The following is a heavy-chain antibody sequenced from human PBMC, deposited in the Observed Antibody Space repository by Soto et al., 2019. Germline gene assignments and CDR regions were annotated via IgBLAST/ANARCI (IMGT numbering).Heavy chain of an antibody. D-gene: IGHD1-1*01. J-gene: IGHJ3*02. CDR3: ARITTFLTFDI. V-gene: IGHV4-59*01. Sequence: QVQLQESGPRLVKPSETLSLTCSVSGVSISNYYWSWVRQPPGKGLEWIAYLSYSGSPKYSPSLKSRVTISLDRSKDQFSLNLTSVTAADTAVYYCARITTFLTFDIWGQGLMVTVSS. CDR1: GVSISNYY. CDR2: LSYSGSP.